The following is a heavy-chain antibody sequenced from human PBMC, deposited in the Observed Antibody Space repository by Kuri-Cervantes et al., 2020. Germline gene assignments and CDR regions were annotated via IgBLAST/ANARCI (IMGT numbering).Heavy chain of an antibody. Sequence: GGSLRLSCAASGFTFDDYAMHWVRQAPGRGLEWVLGISWNSGSIGYVDSVKGRFTISRDNAKNSLYLQMNSLRAEDTAVYYCVTRASYFDYWGQGALVTVSS. CDR2: ISWNSGSI. D-gene: IGHD1-26*01. CDR3: VTRASYFDY. V-gene: IGHV3-9*01. CDR1: GFTFDDYA. J-gene: IGHJ4*02.